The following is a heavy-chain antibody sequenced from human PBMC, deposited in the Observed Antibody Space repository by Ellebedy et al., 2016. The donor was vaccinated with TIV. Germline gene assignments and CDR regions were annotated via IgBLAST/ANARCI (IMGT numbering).Heavy chain of an antibody. CDR3: VRRIGARPPGY. CDR2: IYYGVTT. J-gene: IGHJ4*02. CDR1: GDSISSNTY. D-gene: IGHD3-16*01. Sequence: GSLRLXXTVSGDSISSNTYWAWIRQPPGKGPEWIGSIYYGVTTDYNPSLKSRATISVDTSKNQFSLKLSSVTAADTAVYYCVRRIGARPPGYWGQGTLVTVSS. V-gene: IGHV4-39*01.